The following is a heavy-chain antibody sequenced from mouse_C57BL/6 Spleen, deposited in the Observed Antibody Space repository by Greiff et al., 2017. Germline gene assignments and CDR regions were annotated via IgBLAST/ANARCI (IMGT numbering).Heavy chain of an antibody. J-gene: IGHJ3*01. Sequence: VQLQQPGAELVMPGASVKLSCKASGYTFTSYWMHWVKQRPGQGLEWIGEIDPYDSYTNYNQKFKGKDTLTVDKSSSTAYMQLSSLTSEDSAVYYCARMDDYVAGFAYWGQGTLVTVSA. V-gene: IGHV1-69*01. D-gene: IGHD2-13*01. CDR1: GYTFTSYW. CDR2: IDPYDSYT. CDR3: ARMDDYVAGFAY.